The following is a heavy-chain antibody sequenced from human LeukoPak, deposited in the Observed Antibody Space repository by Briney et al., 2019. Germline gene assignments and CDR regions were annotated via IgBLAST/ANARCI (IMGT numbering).Heavy chain of an antibody. CDR3: ARDSGPYGLNAFDI. D-gene: IGHD3-10*01. J-gene: IGHJ3*02. Sequence: SETLSLTCTVSGGSISSYYWSWIRQPPGKGLEWIGYIYYSGSTNYNPSLKSRVTISVDTSKNQFSLKLSSVTAADTAVYYCARDSGPYGLNAFDIWGQGTMVTVPS. V-gene: IGHV4-59*01. CDR2: IYYSGST. CDR1: GGSISSYY.